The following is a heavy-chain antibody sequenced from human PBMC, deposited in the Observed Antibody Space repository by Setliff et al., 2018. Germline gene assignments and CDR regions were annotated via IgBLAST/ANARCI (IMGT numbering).Heavy chain of an antibody. CDR1: GFSLSTSGVG. CDR3: ARCITIFGVVIPNAFDY. V-gene: IGHV2-5*02. CDR2: IYWDDDK. D-gene: IGHD3-3*01. J-gene: IGHJ4*02. Sequence: SGPTLVNPTQTLTLTCTFSGFSLSTSGVGVGWIRQPPGKALEWLALIYWDDDKRYSPSLKSRLTITKDTSKNQVVLTMTNMDPVDPATYYCARCITIFGVVIPNAFDYWGQGTLVTV.